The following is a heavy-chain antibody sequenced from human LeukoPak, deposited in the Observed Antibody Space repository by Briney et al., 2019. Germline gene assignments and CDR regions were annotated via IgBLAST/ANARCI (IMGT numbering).Heavy chain of an antibody. CDR3: AKERDYGPADY. CDR2: LSGSGGST. D-gene: IGHD4/OR15-4a*01. V-gene: IGHV3-23*01. CDR1: GFIFNKHA. J-gene: IGHJ4*02. Sequence: GGSLRLSCTASGFIFNKHAMSWVRQAPGKGLEWVSGLSGSGGSTDYADSVKGRFTVSRDNSKNTLFLQMNSLRAEDTAIYYCAKERDYGPADYWGQGTLVTVSS.